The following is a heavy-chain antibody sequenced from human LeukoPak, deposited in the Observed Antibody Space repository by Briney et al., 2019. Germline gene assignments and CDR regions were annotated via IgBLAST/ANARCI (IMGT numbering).Heavy chain of an antibody. Sequence: ASVKVSCRTSGYTFSSYGMTWVRQVPGQGLEWMGWISAYNGNTNYAQKFQGRVTMTTDTSTSTAYMELRSLRSDDTAIYYCTRDYSGSYPLDYWGQGTLVTVSS. CDR2: ISAYNGNT. D-gene: IGHD1-26*01. CDR3: TRDYSGSYPLDY. CDR1: GYTFSSYG. J-gene: IGHJ4*02. V-gene: IGHV1-18*01.